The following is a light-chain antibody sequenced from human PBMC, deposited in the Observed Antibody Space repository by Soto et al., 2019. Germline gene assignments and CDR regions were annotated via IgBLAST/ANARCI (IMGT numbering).Light chain of an antibody. Sequence: QSALTQPPSVSGSPGQSVTISCTGTSSDVGSYNRLSWYQQPPGTAPKLIMYEVNTRPSGVPDRFSGSKSGSTASLTISGLQAEDEADYYCQVWDSGSDLFGGGTQLTVL. CDR2: EVN. CDR1: SSDVGSYNR. V-gene: IGLV2-18*01. J-gene: IGLJ2*01. CDR3: QVWDSGSDL.